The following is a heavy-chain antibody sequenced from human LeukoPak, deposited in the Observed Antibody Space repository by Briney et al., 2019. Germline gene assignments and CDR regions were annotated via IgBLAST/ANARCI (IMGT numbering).Heavy chain of an antibody. J-gene: IGHJ5*02. V-gene: IGHV3-7*01. CDR3: ARARRWLGVSNWFAP. CDR2: IKYDGSEK. Sequence: PGGSLRLSCAASGFTFSSYWMTWVRQAPGKGLEWVANIKYDGSEKYFVDSVKGRFTISRANAKNLLHLQMNGLRVEDTAVYYCARARRWLGVSNWFAPWAREPWSPSPQ. D-gene: IGHD5-12*01. CDR1: GFTFSSYW.